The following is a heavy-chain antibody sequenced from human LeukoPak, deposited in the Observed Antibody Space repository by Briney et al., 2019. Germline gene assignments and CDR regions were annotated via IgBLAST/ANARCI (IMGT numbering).Heavy chain of an antibody. CDR2: ILYDGSMQ. CDR3: ARDPRGPTTYDSSARDSLDY. CDR1: GFTFSSYS. V-gene: IGHV3-30*03. Sequence: GGSLRLSCAASGFTFSSYSMHWVRQAPGKGLEWLAVILYDGSMQCYAESMKGRLTISRDNSRNTVYMQMSSLRTEDTAVYYCARDPRGPTTYDSSARDSLDYWGQGTLVTVSS. D-gene: IGHD3-22*01. J-gene: IGHJ4*02.